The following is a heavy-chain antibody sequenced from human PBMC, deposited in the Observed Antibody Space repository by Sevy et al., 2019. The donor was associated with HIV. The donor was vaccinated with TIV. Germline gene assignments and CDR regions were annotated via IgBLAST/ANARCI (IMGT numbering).Heavy chain of an antibody. CDR3: VKGTLMITFGGVIWD. V-gene: IGHV3-64D*06. Sequence: GESLKISCSASGFTFSSYAMHWVRQAPGKGLEYVSAISSNGGSTYYADSVKGRFTISRDNSKNTLYLQMSSLRADDTAVYYCVKGTLMITFGGVIWDWGQGTLVTVSS. CDR2: ISSNGGST. CDR1: GFTFSSYA. D-gene: IGHD3-16*01. J-gene: IGHJ4*02.